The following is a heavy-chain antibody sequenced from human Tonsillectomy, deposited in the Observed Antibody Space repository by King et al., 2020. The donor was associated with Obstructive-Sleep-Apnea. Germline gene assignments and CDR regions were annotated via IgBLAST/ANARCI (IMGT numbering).Heavy chain of an antibody. CDR2: IYYTGST. V-gene: IGHV4-30-4*01. CDR1: GGSISSRSYY. D-gene: IGHD1-26*01. CDR3: ARVGIVGPTRFDYYGLDV. J-gene: IGHJ6*02. Sequence: QLQESGPGLVKPSQTLSLTCTVSGGSISSRSYYWSWIRQPPGEGREWIGFIYYTGSTYYNPSVKSRVSIIVDTSKNQFSLGLGPVTAADTAVYYCARVGIVGPTRFDYYGLDVWGQGTTVTVSS.